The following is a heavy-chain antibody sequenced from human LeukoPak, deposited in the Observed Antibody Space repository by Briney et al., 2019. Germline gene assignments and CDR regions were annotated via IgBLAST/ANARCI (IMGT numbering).Heavy chain of an antibody. Sequence: ASVKVSFKASGYTCTSYYMHWVRQAPGQGLEWLGIINPSGGGTSYEQKFQGRVTMTRDTSTSPVYMELSSLRSEDTAVYYCARDTPTTVTQEGVIFDYWGQGTLVTVSS. V-gene: IGHV1-46*01. D-gene: IGHD4-17*01. CDR1: GYTCTSYY. CDR3: ARDTPTTVTQEGVIFDY. CDR2: INPSGGGT. J-gene: IGHJ4*02.